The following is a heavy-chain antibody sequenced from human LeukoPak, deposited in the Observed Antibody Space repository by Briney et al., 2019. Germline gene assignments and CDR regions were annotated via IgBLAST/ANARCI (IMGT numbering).Heavy chain of an antibody. D-gene: IGHD7-27*01. CDR3: ARERGGEDAFDI. CDR2: ISSGDSPM. V-gene: IGHV3-48*03. J-gene: IGHJ3*02. Sequence: PGGCLRLSCAASGFTFSSYEMNWVRQAPGKGLEWVSYISSGDSPMYYADSVKGRFTISRDNAKNSLFLQMNSLRVEDTAIYYCARERGGEDAFDIWGQGTLVTVSS. CDR1: GFTFSSYE.